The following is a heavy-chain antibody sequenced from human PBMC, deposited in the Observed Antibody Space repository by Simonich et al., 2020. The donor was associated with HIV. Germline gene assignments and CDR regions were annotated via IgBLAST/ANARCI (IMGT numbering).Heavy chain of an antibody. Sequence: EVQLVESGGGLVQPGGSLRLSCAASGFTFSSYWMLWVRHAPGKGLVRDSHLIKDGSGTRYAHSVKGRYTLSRDNAKNTLYLQMNRLRAEDTAVYYCARDKGCSGDTCYYDYYYYGMDVWGQGTTVTVSS. CDR1: GFTFSSYW. CDR2: LIKDGSGT. J-gene: IGHJ6*02. V-gene: IGHV3-74*01. D-gene: IGHD2-15*01. CDR3: ARDKGCSGDTCYYDYYYYGMDV.